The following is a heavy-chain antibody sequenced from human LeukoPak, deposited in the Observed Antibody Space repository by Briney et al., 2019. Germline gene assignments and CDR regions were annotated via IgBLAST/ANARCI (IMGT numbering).Heavy chain of an antibody. CDR1: GFSFSHAW. CDR2: IKSKSDGGTT. CDR3: TTDRDYGDYPEYYFDY. V-gene: IGHV3-15*01. Sequence: GGSLRLSCAASGFSFSHAWMSWVRQAPGKGLEWVGRIKSKSDGGTTDYAAPVKGRFTISRDDSKNTLYLQMNNLKTEDTAVYYCTTDRDYGDYPEYYFDYWGQGTLVTVSS. J-gene: IGHJ4*02. D-gene: IGHD4-17*01.